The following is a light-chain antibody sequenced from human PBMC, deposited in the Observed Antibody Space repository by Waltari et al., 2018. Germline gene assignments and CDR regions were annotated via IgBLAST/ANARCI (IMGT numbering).Light chain of an antibody. J-gene: IGLJ1*01. CDR2: EVT. CDR1: ANDVGNYNL. CDR3: FSYAGRFSFV. V-gene: IGLV2-23*02. Sequence: QSALTQPASVSGSPGQSITISCAGTANDVGNYNLASWYQQPPGKAPKLIIYEVTKRPSGVSNRFSASKSGIAASLTISGLQAEDEAEYYCFSYAGRFSFVFGTGTQVTV.